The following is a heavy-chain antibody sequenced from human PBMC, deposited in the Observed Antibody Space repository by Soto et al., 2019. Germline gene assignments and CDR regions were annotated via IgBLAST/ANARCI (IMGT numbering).Heavy chain of an antibody. CDR3: VKDHLMNTVTTGGY. V-gene: IGHV3-30*18. J-gene: IGHJ4*02. CDR2: LSYHGRDE. CDR1: GFSLSNYG. D-gene: IGHD4-17*01. Sequence: QVQLVESWGGVVQPGRSLRLSCAASGFSLSNYGMHWVRQAPGKGLEWVAVLSYHGRDEYYADSVKGRFTISRDTSKNTLYLQLNTLRPEYTAVYYCVKDHLMNTVTTGGYWGQGTLVTVSS.